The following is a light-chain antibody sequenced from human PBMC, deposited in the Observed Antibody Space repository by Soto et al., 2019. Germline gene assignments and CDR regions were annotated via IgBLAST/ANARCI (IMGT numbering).Light chain of an antibody. CDR3: QQYSNSPRGT. Sequence: EIVLTQSPDTLSLSPGERATLSCRASQSVTSSYLAWYQQKPGQAPRLLIYGASSRATGIPDRFSGSGSGTDFTLTISRLEPEDFAVYYCQQYSNSPRGTFGQGTKVEIK. J-gene: IGKJ1*01. CDR1: QSVTSSY. CDR2: GAS. V-gene: IGKV3-20*01.